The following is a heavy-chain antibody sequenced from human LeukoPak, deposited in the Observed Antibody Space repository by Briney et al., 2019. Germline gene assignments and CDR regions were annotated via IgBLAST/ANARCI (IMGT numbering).Heavy chain of an antibody. Sequence: EASVKVSCKASGYTFTGYYMRWVRQAPGQGLEWMGWINPNSGGTNYAQKFQGRVTMTRDTSISTAYMELSRLRSDDTAVYYCARGVYSNYDYYYYYYMDVWGKGTTVTVSS. J-gene: IGHJ6*03. CDR2: INPNSGGT. CDR1: GYTFTGYY. V-gene: IGHV1-2*02. CDR3: ARGVYSNYDYYYYYYMDV. D-gene: IGHD4-11*01.